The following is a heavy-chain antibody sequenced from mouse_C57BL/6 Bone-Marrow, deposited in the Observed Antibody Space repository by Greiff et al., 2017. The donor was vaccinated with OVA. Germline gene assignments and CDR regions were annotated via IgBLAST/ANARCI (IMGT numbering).Heavy chain of an antibody. D-gene: IGHD2-10*01. CDR1: GFTFSSYG. CDR3: ARRAYYGFAY. CDR2: ISSGGSYT. V-gene: IGHV5-6*01. J-gene: IGHJ3*01. Sequence: EVQLVESGGDLVKPGGSLKLSCAASGFTFSSYGMSWVRQTPDKRLEWVATISSGGSYTYYPDSVKGRFTISRDNAKNTLYLQMSSLKSEDTAMYYWARRAYYGFAYWGQGTLVTVSA.